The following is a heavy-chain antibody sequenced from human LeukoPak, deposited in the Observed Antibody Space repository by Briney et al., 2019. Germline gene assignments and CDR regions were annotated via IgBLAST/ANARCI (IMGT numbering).Heavy chain of an antibody. CDR3: AREKIGYYDGSGRGWFDP. Sequence: SETLSLTCTVSGGSISSSSYSWSWIRQPAGKGLEWIGRIYTSGSTNYSPSLKSRVTISVDTSKNQFSLKLSSVTAADTAVYYCAREKIGYYDGSGRGWFDPWGQGTLVTVSS. CDR1: GGSISSSSYS. CDR2: IYTSGST. V-gene: IGHV4-61*02. D-gene: IGHD3-22*01. J-gene: IGHJ5*02.